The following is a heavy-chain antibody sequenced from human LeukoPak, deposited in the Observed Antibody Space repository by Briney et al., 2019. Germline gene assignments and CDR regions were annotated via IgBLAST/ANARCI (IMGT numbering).Heavy chain of an antibody. CDR3: ARDSGLTYYYYDSSCYFDY. CDR1: GFTVSSNY. D-gene: IGHD3-22*01. Sequence: PGGSLRLSCAASGFTVSSNYMSWVRQAPGEGLEWVSVIYSGGSTYYADSVKGRFTISRDNSKNTLYLQMNSLRAEDTAVYYCARDSGLTYYYYDSSCYFDYWGQGTLVTVSS. CDR2: IYSGGST. V-gene: IGHV3-66*01. J-gene: IGHJ4*02.